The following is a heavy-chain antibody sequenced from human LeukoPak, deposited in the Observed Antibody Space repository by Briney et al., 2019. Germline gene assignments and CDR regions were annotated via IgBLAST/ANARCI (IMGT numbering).Heavy chain of an antibody. CDR2: INPKSDGT. CDR1: GYIFTDYY. V-gene: IGHV1-2*02. Sequence: GASVKVSCKASGYIFTDYYMHWVRQAPGQGLEWMGWINPKSDGTKYAQNFQGRVTVTWDTSISTAYMEVSRLTSDDTAMFYCARDPPGTTAFDLWGQGTMVTVSS. J-gene: IGHJ3*01. D-gene: IGHD1-1*01. CDR3: ARDPPGTTAFDL.